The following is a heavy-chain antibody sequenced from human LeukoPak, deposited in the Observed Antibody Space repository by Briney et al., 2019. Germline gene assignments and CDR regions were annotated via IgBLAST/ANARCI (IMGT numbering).Heavy chain of an antibody. CDR3: ARDCTVTPYYGMDV. CDR1: GGSISSYY. Sequence: SETLSLTCTVSGGSISSYYWSWIRQPPGKGLEWIGYIYYSGSTNYNPSLKSRVTISVDTSKNQFSLKLSSVTAADTAVYYCARDCTVTPYYGMDVWGQGTTVTVSS. D-gene: IGHD4-17*01. V-gene: IGHV4-59*01. J-gene: IGHJ6*02. CDR2: IYYSGST.